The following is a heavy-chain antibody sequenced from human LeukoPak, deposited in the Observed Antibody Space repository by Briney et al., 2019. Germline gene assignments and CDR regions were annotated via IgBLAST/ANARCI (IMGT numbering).Heavy chain of an antibody. CDR3: ARGGCSSTSCLYYYYYYMDV. CDR1: GYTFTSYG. V-gene: IGHV1-18*01. J-gene: IGHJ6*03. Sequence: ASVKVSCKASGYTFTSYGISWVRQAPGQGLEWMGWISAYNGNTNYAQKLQGRVTMTTDTSTSTAYMELSSLRSEDTAVYYCARGGCSSTSCLYYYYYYMDVWGKGTTVTVSS. CDR2: ISAYNGNT. D-gene: IGHD2-2*01.